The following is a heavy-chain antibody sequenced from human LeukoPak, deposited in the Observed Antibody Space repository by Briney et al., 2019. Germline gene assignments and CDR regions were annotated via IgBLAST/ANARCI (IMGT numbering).Heavy chain of an antibody. CDR1: GFTFSAYG. CDR3: AKEITRPNRAVAGLNF. Sequence: GRSLRLSCAASGFTFSAYGMHWVRQAPGKGLEWVAIISYDGTNKYYADSVKGRFTISRDNSKNTLYLQMNSLRAEDTAVYYCAKEITRPNRAVAGLNFWPRGTLVTVSS. CDR2: ISYDGTNK. V-gene: IGHV3-30*18. D-gene: IGHD6-19*01. J-gene: IGHJ4*02.